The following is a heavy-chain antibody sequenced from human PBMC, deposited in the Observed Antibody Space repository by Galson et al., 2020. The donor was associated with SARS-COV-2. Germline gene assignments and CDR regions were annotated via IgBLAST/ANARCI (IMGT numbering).Heavy chain of an antibody. V-gene: IGHV4-59*01. CDR1: GGSLSNFY. CDR2: LHYSGNT. CDR3: ARGLLEVYYYGIDF. J-gene: IGHJ6*02. Sequence: SETLSLTCTVSGGSLSNFYWSWIRQSPGKGLEWIGSLHYSGNTNYNPSLKSRVSMSVDTSKNQFFLKLSSVTAADTAVYYCARGLLEVYYYGIDFWRQGITVNVSS.